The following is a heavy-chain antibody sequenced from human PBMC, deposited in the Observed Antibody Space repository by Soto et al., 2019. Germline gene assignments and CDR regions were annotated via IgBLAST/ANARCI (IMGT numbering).Heavy chain of an antibody. CDR3: AREGTIAAAGALDY. Sequence: GGSLRLSCAASGFTFSSYAMHWVRQAPGKGLEWVAVISYDGSNKYYADSVKGRFTISRDNSKNTLYLQMNSLRAEDTAVYYCAREGTIAAAGALDYWGQGTLVTVSS. CDR1: GFTFSSYA. V-gene: IGHV3-30-3*01. D-gene: IGHD6-13*01. CDR2: ISYDGSNK. J-gene: IGHJ4*02.